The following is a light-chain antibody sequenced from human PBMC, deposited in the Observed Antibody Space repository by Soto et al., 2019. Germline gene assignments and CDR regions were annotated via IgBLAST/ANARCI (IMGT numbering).Light chain of an antibody. V-gene: IGKV1-5*03. CDR3: QQYNPYSRT. Sequence: DIQMTQSPSTLSASVGDRVTITYRASQSISNWLAWYQQKPGKAPKLLIYKASSLQSGVPSRFSGSGSGTDFTLTISSLQPDDFAMYYCQQYNPYSRTFGQGTKVDIK. CDR1: QSISNW. J-gene: IGKJ1*01. CDR2: KAS.